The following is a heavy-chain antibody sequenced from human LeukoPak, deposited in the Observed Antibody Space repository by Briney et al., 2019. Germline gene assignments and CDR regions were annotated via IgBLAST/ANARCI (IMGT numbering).Heavy chain of an antibody. V-gene: IGHV1-24*01. CDR1: GYTLTELS. CDR2: FDPEDGET. J-gene: IGHJ3*02. Sequence: ASVKVSCKVSGYTLTELSMHWVRQAPGKGLEWMGGFDPEDGETIYAQKFQGRVTMTEDTSTDTAYMELSSLRSEDTAVYYCATGYSSSWYRFAFDIWGQGTMVTVSS. D-gene: IGHD6-13*01. CDR3: ATGYSSSWYRFAFDI.